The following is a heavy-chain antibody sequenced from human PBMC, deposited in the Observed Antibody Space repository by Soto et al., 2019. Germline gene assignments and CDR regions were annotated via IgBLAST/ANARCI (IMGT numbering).Heavy chain of an antibody. D-gene: IGHD6-19*01. CDR1: SGSISSSNW. CDR3: ARSPLAVAGTPGGRYYYYYMDV. J-gene: IGHJ6*03. CDR2: IYHSGST. V-gene: IGHV4-4*02. Sequence: SETLSLTCAVSSGSISSSNWWSWVRQPPGKGLEWIGEIYHSGSTNYNPSLKSRVTISVDKSKNQFSLKLSSVTAADTAVYYCARSPLAVAGTPGGRYYYYYMDVWGKGTTVTVSS.